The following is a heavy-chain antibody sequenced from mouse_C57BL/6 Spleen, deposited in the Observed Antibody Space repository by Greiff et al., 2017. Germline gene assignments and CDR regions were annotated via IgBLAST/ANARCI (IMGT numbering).Heavy chain of an antibody. V-gene: IGHV1-26*01. CDR1: GYTFTDYY. Sequence: EVQLQQSGPELVKPGASVKISCKASGYTFTDYYMNWVKQSHGKSLEWIGDINPNNGGTSYNQQFKGKATLTVDKSSSTAYMELRSLTSEDSAVXYCARSALYYGSRDAMDYWGQGTSGTVSS. CDR2: INPNNGGT. CDR3: ARSALYYGSRDAMDY. D-gene: IGHD1-1*01. J-gene: IGHJ4*01.